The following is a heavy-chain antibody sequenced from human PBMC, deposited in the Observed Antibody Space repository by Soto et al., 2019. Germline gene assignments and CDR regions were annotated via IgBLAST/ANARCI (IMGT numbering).Heavy chain of an antibody. CDR3: ARGKILTTVGSPYGRGFDP. J-gene: IGHJ5*02. CDR1: GGSITSYY. CDR2: IFYSGSSGST. D-gene: IGHD4-17*01. V-gene: IGHV4-59*01. Sequence: SETLSLTCSVSGGSITSYYWSWIRQPPGRGLEWIGYIFYSGSSGSTNYNPSLKSRVTISVDTSKNHFSLKLSSVTAADTAVYYCARGKILTTVGSPYGRGFDPWGQGTLVTVSS.